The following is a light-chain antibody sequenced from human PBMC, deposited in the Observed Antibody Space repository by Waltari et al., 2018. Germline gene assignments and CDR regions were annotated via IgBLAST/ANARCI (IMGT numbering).Light chain of an antibody. CDR3: QQYSSFST. V-gene: IGKV1-5*03. J-gene: IGKJ2*01. CDR1: QSVGTW. Sequence: DIQMTQSPSTLSASVGDRVTISCRASQSVGTWLAWYQQKPGKAPKLLIYMASSLESGVPSRFSGSGSVREFTLTISSLQPDDFATYSGQQYSSFSTFGKGTKVDI. CDR2: MAS.